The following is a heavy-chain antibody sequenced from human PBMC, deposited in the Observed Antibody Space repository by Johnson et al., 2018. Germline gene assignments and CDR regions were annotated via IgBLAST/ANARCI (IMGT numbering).Heavy chain of an antibody. V-gene: IGHV3-21*04. J-gene: IGHJ4*02. CDR3: AKDKGAGGSSSKAFDY. D-gene: IGHD2-15*01. CDR1: GFTFSSYS. CDR2: ISSSSTYI. Sequence: VQLVQSGGGLVQXGRSLRLSCAASGFTFSSYSINWVRQAPGKGLEWVSSISSSSTYIYYADSVKGRFTISRDNAKNSLYLQMNSLRAEDTALYYCAKDKGAGGSSSKAFDYWGQGTLVTVSS.